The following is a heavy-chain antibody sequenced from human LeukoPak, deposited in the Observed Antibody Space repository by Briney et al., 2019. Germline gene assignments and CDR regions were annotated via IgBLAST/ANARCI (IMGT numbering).Heavy chain of an antibody. CDR1: GFTFSNAW. J-gene: IGHJ1*01. CDR3: AKGPSIAVAGMAEYFQH. CDR2: ISGSGGST. D-gene: IGHD6-19*01. V-gene: IGHV3-23*01. Sequence: GGSLRLSCAASGFTFSNAWMSWVRQAPGEGLEWVSAISGSGGSTYYADSVKGRFTISRDNSKNTLYLQMNSLRAEDTAVYYCAKGPSIAVAGMAEYFQHWGQGTLVTVSS.